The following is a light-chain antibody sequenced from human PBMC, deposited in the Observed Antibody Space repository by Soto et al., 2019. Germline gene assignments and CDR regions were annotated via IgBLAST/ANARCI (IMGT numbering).Light chain of an antibody. J-gene: IGKJ4*01. CDR3: QQYRNWPLT. CDR2: GAS. Sequence: EIVMTQSPATLSVSPGEGATLSCRASQNVNSYLAWYQQKPGQAPRLLIYGASTRAIGIPARFSGSGSGTEFTLTISSLQSEDFAVYYCQQYRNWPLTFGGGTKVEIK. V-gene: IGKV3-15*01. CDR1: QNVNSY.